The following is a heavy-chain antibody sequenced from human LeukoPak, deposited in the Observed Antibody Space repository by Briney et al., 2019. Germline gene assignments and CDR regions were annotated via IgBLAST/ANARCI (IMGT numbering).Heavy chain of an antibody. J-gene: IGHJ4*02. V-gene: IGHV1-2*02. CDR2: INPNSGDT. Sequence: ASMKASCKTSGYTFTGYFLHWVRQAPGQGLEWMGWINPNSGDTNYALKFQDRVTMTRDTSISTAYMELSRLRSDDTAVYYCARDNFFGFSYSWHFDYWGLGTLVTVSS. CDR1: GYTFTGYF. D-gene: IGHD5-18*01. CDR3: ARDNFFGFSYSWHFDY.